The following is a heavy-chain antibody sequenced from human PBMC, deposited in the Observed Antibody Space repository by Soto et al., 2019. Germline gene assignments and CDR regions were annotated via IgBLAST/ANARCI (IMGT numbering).Heavy chain of an antibody. CDR2: ISAYNGNT. CDR3: ARNLKVYAIKSNWFDP. J-gene: IGHJ5*02. D-gene: IGHD2-8*01. V-gene: IGHV1-18*01. Sequence: PSVKCCCKASGYTFTSYGISWVRQAPEIGLEWMGWISAYNGNTNYAQKLQGRVTMTTDTSTSTAYMELRSLRSDDTAVYYCARNLKVYAIKSNWFDPWGQGTLVTVSS. CDR1: GYTFTSYG.